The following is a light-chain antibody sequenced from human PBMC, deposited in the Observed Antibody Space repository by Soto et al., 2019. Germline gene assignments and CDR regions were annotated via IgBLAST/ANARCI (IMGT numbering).Light chain of an antibody. CDR2: AAS. CDR1: QAIRSA. J-gene: IGKJ1*01. V-gene: IGKV1-6*01. CDR3: LLDFGYFWA. Sequence: IQMTQSPSSLSASVGERVTITCRASQAIRSALGWYQQKPGKVPKLLIYAASTLQSGVPSRFSGSGFGTDFTLTISRLQPEDFATYYCLLDFGYFWAFGQGTKVDIK.